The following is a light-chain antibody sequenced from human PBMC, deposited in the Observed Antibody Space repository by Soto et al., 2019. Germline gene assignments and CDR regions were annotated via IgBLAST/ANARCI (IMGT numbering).Light chain of an antibody. J-gene: IGKJ4*01. CDR1: RDVSIY. CDR2: DAS. CDR3: QQRHGWPV. Sequence: VLTQSPDTVSLSPGETATLSCRASRDVSIYIAWYQKKTGQPPGLVVYDASKRATGAPARFSGSGSGSDFTLTITNLEPEDVGVYYCQQRHGWPVFGGGTKVEI. V-gene: IGKV3D-11*01.